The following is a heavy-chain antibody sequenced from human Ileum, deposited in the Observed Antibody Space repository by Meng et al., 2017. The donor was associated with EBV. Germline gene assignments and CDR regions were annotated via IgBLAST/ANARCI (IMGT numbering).Heavy chain of an antibody. J-gene: IGHJ4*02. CDR2: NDYYWHN. Sequence: GPGSEKPLNTIVLPCKASDDSLTSGLSFWDWFRQPPGKGWEWIASNDYYWHNYYNPSPQIRVTVSKDLSKKQFSLKLSSVTSADTAVYYCARDSGNYRVDHWGQGTLVTVSS. D-gene: IGHD1-7*01. CDR1: DDSLTSGLSF. V-gene: IGHV4-39*07. CDR3: ARDSGNYRVDH.